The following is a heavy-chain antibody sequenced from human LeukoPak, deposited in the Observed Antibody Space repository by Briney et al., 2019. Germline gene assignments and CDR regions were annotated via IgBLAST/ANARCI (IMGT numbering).Heavy chain of an antibody. CDR1: GGSISSYY. CDR2: IYYSGST. CDR3: ARHGRFGYFDY. Sequence: SETLSLTCTVSGGSISSYYWSWIRQPPGKGLEWIGYIYYSGSTNYNPSLKSRVTISVDTSKDQFSLKLSSVTAADTAVHYCARHGRFGYFDYWGQGTLVTVSS. J-gene: IGHJ4*02. V-gene: IGHV4-59*08. D-gene: IGHD3-10*01.